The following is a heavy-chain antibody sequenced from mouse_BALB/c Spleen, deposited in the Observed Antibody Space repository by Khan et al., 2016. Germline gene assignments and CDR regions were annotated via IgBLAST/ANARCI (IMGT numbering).Heavy chain of an antibody. Sequence: EVKLLESGGGLVQPGGSLKLSCAASGFDFSRYWMSWVRQAQGKGLEWIGEINPDSSTINYTPSLKDKFIISRDNAKNTLYLQMSTVRSEDTALSYCAKAGYYGYLAYWGQGTPVTVSA. CDR2: INPDSSTI. CDR3: AKAGYYGYLAY. V-gene: IGHV4-1*02. CDR1: GFDFSRYW. J-gene: IGHJ3*01. D-gene: IGHD1-1*01.